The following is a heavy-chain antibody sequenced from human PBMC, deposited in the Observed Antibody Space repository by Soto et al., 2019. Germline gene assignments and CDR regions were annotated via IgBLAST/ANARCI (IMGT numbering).Heavy chain of an antibody. CDR2: IYYNGNT. CDR1: GGSIGSRDYY. CDR3: ARDKGGAALKGSGMDV. J-gene: IGHJ6*02. Sequence: QVQVQESGPGLVKPSQTLSLKCSVSGGSIGSRDYYWSWIRQHPEKGLEWIGSIYYNGNTDYNPSLRGRTTMSLDTSMNDFSLKLTSVTAADTAVYYCARDKGGAALKGSGMDVWGQGTTVTVS. V-gene: IGHV4-31*02. D-gene: IGHD3-10*01.